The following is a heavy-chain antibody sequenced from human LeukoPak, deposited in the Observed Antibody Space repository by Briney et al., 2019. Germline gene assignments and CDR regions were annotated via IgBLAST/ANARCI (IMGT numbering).Heavy chain of an antibody. V-gene: IGHV1-46*01. CDR2: INPSGGST. CDR3: ARDRDYYGSGSLPKDFDY. D-gene: IGHD3-10*01. CDR1: GYTFTSYY. J-gene: IGHJ4*02. Sequence: GASVKVSCKASGYTFTSYYMHWVRQAPGPGLEWMGIINPSGGSTSYAQKFQGRVTMTRDTSTSTVYMELSSLRSEDTAVYYCARDRDYYGSGSLPKDFDYWGQGTLVTVSS.